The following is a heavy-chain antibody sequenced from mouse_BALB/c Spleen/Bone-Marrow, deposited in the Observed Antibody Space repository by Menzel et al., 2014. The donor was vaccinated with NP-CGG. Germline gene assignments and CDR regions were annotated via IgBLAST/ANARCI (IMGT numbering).Heavy chain of an antibody. Sequence: EVKLVESGGGLVKPGGSLKLSCAASGFTFSSYTMSWVRQTPEKRLEWVATISSGGSYTYYPDSVKGRFTIFRDNAKNTLYLQMSRLKSEDTAMYYCTRDPVYYGSSYAMDYWGQGTSVTVSS. D-gene: IGHD1-1*01. CDR3: TRDPVYYGSSYAMDY. CDR1: GFTFSSYT. J-gene: IGHJ4*01. V-gene: IGHV5-6-4*01. CDR2: ISSGGSYT.